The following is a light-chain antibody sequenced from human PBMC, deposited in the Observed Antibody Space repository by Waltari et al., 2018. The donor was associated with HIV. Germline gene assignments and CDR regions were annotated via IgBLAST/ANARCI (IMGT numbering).Light chain of an antibody. CDR1: SSDVGNYDL. Sequence: QSALTQPASVSGSPGQSITISCTGTSSDVGNYDLVFWYQQHPGKAPKLIIYEVNKRPSGLSNRFSGSKSGNTASLTISRLQADDEADYYCSSYAGSDTVIFGGGTNLAVL. CDR3: SSYAGSDTVI. J-gene: IGLJ2*01. V-gene: IGLV2-23*02. CDR2: EVN.